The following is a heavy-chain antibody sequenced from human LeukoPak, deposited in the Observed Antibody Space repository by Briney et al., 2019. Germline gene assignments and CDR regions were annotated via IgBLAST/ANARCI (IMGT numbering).Heavy chain of an antibody. D-gene: IGHD2-15*01. CDR1: GFNFANYA. CDR3: AQDPGYCSGGSCYYFDY. V-gene: IGHV3-30-3*01. J-gene: IGHJ4*02. Sequence: GGSLRLSCAASGFNFANYAMHWVRQAPGKGLERVAIISFDGSNTYYADSVKGRFTISRDNSKNTLYLQMNSLRAEDTAVYYCAQDPGYCSGGSCYYFDYWGQGTLVTVSS. CDR2: ISFDGSNT.